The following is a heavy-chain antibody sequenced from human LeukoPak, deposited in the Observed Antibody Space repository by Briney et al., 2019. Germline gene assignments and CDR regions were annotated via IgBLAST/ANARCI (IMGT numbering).Heavy chain of an antibody. CDR3: ARGDVRVARFRTTVTRNWFDP. D-gene: IGHD4-11*01. CDR2: IYYSGST. CDR1: GGSISSGGYY. V-gene: IGHV4-31*03. Sequence: PSQTLSLTCTVSGGSISSGGYYWSWIRQHPGKGLEWMGYIYYSGSTYYNPSLKSRVTISVDTSKNQFSLKLSSVTAADTAVYYCARGDVRVARFRTTVTRNWFDPWGQGTLVTVSS. J-gene: IGHJ5*02.